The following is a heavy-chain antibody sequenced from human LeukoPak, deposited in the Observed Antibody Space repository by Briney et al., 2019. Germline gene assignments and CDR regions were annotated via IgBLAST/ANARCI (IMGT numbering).Heavy chain of an antibody. D-gene: IGHD4-17*01. Sequence: SETLSLTCTVSGGSISSGDYYWSWIRQPPGKGLEWIGYIYYSGSTYYNPSLKSRVTISVDTSKNQFSLKLSSVTAADMAVYYCARNYGDYGAAFDIWGQGTMVTVSS. CDR2: IYYSGST. J-gene: IGHJ3*02. V-gene: IGHV4-30-4*01. CDR1: GGSISSGDYY. CDR3: ARNYGDYGAAFDI.